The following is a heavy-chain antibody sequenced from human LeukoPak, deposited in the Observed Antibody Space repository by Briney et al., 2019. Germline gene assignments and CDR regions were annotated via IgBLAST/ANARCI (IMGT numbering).Heavy chain of an antibody. Sequence: ASVKVSCKASGYTFTSYGISWVRQAPGQGLEWMGWISAYNGNTNYAPKLQGRVTMTTDTSTSTAYMELRSLRSDDTAVYYCARDLGELEWSYYFDYWGQGTLVTVSS. J-gene: IGHJ4*02. D-gene: IGHD1-1*01. V-gene: IGHV1-18*01. CDR3: ARDLGELEWSYYFDY. CDR1: GYTFTSYG. CDR2: ISAYNGNT.